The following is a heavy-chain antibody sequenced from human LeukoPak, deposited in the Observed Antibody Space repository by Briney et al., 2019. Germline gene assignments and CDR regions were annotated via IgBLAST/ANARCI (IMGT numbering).Heavy chain of an antibody. CDR2: IYYSGST. D-gene: IGHD4-11*01. J-gene: IGHJ4*02. V-gene: IGHV4-59*08. CDR1: GGSISSYY. Sequence: PSETLSLTCTVSGGSISSYYWSWIRQPPGKGLEWIGYIYYSGSTNYNPSLKSRVTISVDTSKNQFSLKLSSVTAADTAVYYCAKSLGGDYRYWGQGTLVTVSS. CDR3: AKSLGGDYRY.